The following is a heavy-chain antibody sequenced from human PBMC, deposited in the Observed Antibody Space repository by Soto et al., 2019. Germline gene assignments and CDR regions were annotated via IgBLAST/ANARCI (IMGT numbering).Heavy chain of an antibody. CDR3: ARATRPLSFGCGGDCYPDSFDY. CDR1: GGSISSYY. CDR2: IYYSGST. V-gene: IGHV4-59*01. D-gene: IGHD2-21*02. J-gene: IGHJ4*02. Sequence: SETLSLTCTVSGGSISSYYWSWIRQPPGKGLEWIGYIYYSGSTNYNPSLKSRVTISVDTSKNQFSLKLSSVTAADTAVYYCARATRPLSFGCGGDCYPDSFDYWGQGTLVTVSS.